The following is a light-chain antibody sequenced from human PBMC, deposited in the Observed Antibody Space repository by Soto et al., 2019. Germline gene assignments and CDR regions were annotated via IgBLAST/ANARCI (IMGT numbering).Light chain of an antibody. CDR1: QSVSNN. CDR3: QQYNDWPTWT. Sequence: EILMTQSPATLSVSPGDRDTLSCRASQSVSNNLDWYQQRPGQAPRLLIYGASSRATGILARFSGSGSGTECTLTISILQSGYFAVYYCQQYNDWPTWTFGKGTKVKIK. CDR2: GAS. J-gene: IGKJ1*01. V-gene: IGKV3-15*01.